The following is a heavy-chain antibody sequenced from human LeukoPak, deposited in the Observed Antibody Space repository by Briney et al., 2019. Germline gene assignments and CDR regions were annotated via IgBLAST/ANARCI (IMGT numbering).Heavy chain of an antibody. CDR2: INHSGST. CDR1: RGSFSGYY. J-gene: IGHJ5*02. D-gene: IGHD6-19*01. CDR3: ARHPGYSSGWRFWFDP. V-gene: IGHV4-34*01. Sequence: PSETLSLTCAVYRGSFSGYYWSWLRQPPGKGLEWIGEINHSGSTNYNPSLKSRVTISVDTSKNQFSLKRSSVTAADTAVYYCARHPGYSSGWRFWFDPWGQGTLVTVSS.